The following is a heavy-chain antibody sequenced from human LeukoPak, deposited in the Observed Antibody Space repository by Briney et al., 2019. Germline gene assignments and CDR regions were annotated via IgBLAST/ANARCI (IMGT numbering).Heavy chain of an antibody. J-gene: IGHJ5*02. CDR3: ARFYSSLVRGWFDP. Sequence: SETLSLTCTVSGGSISSYYWSWIRQPPGKGLEWIGYIYYSGSTNYNPPLKSRVTISVDTSKNQFSLKLSSVTAADTAVYYCARFYSSLVRGWFDPWGQGTLVTVSS. CDR2: IYYSGST. CDR1: GGSISSYY. V-gene: IGHV4-59*01. D-gene: IGHD6-13*01.